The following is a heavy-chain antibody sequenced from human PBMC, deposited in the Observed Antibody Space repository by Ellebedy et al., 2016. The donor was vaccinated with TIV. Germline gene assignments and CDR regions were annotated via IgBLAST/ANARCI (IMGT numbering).Heavy chain of an antibody. CDR2: INSDGTRT. J-gene: IGHJ4*02. D-gene: IGHD2-21*02. V-gene: IGHV3-74*01. CDR3: VKDRGDIIRDFDY. CDR1: GFTFSSYW. Sequence: GGSLRLSCAASGFTFSSYWMHWVRQDPGKGLVWVSRINSDGTRTSYADSVKGRFTISRDNSKNTLYLQMSSLRPEDTAMYYCVKDRGDIIRDFDYWGQGTLVTVSS.